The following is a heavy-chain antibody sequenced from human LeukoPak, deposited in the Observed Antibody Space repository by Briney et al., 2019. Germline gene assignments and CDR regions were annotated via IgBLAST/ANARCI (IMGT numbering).Heavy chain of an antibody. CDR2: IYDSGST. D-gene: IGHD6-19*01. CDR3: ARGVSGWHQFDY. V-gene: IGHV4-59*01. J-gene: IGHJ4*02. Sequence: PSETLSLTCTVSGGSISSYHWSWIRQPPGKGLEWIGYIYDSGSTNYNPSLKSRVTISVDTSKNQFSLNLSSVTAADTAVYYCARGVSGWHQFDYWGQGTLVTVSS. CDR1: GGSISSYH.